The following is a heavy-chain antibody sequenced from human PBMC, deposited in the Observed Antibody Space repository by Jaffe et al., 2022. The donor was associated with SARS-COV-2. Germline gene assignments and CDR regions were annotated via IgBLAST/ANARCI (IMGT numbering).Heavy chain of an antibody. CDR2: ISDDGSNK. CDR1: GFTFSSHA. J-gene: IGHJ4*02. D-gene: IGHD3-22*01. Sequence: QVQLVESGGGVVQPGRSLRLSCAASGFTFSSHAMHWVRQAPGKGLEWVAVISDDGSNKNYADSVKGRFTISRDNSKNTVYLQMNSLRAEDTAVYYCARDSRVGTTIVVVTLDYWGQGDLVTVSS. V-gene: IGHV3-30-3*01. CDR3: ARDSRVGTTIVVVTLDY.